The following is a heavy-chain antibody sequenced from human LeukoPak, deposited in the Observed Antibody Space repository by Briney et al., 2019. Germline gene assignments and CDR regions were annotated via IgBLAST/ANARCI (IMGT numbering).Heavy chain of an antibody. Sequence: GGSLRLSCAASGFRFSEYTMTWVRQAPGKGPEWVSAIGGRGGSTYYADSLGGRFTISRDNSKDRVYLQMNSLKVEDTATYYCGKEGGAWGQGTKVTVSS. CDR3: GKEGGA. CDR2: IGGRGGST. CDR1: GFRFSEYT. V-gene: IGHV3-23*01. J-gene: IGHJ5*02. D-gene: IGHD3-16*01.